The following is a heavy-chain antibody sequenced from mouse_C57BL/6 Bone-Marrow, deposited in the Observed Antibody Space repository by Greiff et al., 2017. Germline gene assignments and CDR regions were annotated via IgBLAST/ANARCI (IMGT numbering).Heavy chain of an antibody. CDR2: IYPRSGNT. D-gene: IGHD4-1*01. Sequence: QVQLQQSGAELARPGASVKLSCKASGYTFTSYGISWVKQRTGQGLEWIGEIYPRSGNTYYNEKFKGKATLTADKSSSTAYMELRRLTSEDSAVYFCARHWDLYWGQGTLVTVSA. CDR1: GYTFTSYG. J-gene: IGHJ3*01. CDR3: ARHWDLY. V-gene: IGHV1-81*01.